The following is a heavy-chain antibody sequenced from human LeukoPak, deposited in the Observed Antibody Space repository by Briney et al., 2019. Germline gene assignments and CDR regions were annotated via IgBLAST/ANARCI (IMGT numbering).Heavy chain of an antibody. V-gene: IGHV3-30*18. CDR1: GFTFSSYA. D-gene: IGHD4-17*01. CDR3: AKTHRDYGAPDY. CDR2: ISYDGSNK. J-gene: IGHJ4*02. Sequence: GGSLRLSCAASGFTFSSYAMSWVRQAPGKGLEWVAVISYDGSNKYYADSVKGRFTISRDNSKNTLYLQMNSLRAEDTAVYYCAKTHRDYGAPDYWGQGTLVTVSS.